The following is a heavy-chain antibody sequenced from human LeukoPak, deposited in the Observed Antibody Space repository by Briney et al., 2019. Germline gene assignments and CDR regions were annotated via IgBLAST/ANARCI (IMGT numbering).Heavy chain of an antibody. CDR1: GYTFTGNY. V-gene: IGHV1-2*02. CDR3: ARAGGTIFGVVITASDY. D-gene: IGHD3-3*01. Sequence: ASVKVSCKASGYTFTGNYMHWVRQAHGQGLGWMGCINPNSGGTNYAQKLQGRVTMTRDTSISTAYMELSRLRSDDTAVYYCARAGGTIFGVVITASDYWGQGTLVTVSS. J-gene: IGHJ4*02. CDR2: INPNSGGT.